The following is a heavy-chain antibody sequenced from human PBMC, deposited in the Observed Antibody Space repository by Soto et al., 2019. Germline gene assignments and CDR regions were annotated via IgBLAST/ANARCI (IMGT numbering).Heavy chain of an antibody. D-gene: IGHD3-16*02. J-gene: IGHJ4*02. Sequence: SETLSLTCAVYGGSFSGYYWSWIRQPPGKGLEWIGEINHSGSTNYNPSLKSRVTISVDTSKNQFSLKLSSVTAADTAVYYCARGLPSYDYIWGSYRDDFDYWGQGTLVTVSS. CDR1: GGSFSGYY. CDR3: ARGLPSYDYIWGSYRDDFDY. CDR2: INHSGST. V-gene: IGHV4-34*01.